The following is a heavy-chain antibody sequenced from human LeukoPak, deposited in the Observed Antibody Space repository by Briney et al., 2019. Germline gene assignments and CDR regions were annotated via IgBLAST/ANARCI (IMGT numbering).Heavy chain of an antibody. V-gene: IGHV3-7*01. J-gene: IGHJ4*02. D-gene: IGHD1-26*01. Sequence: PGGSLRLSCAASGFTFSGHWMNWVRQAPGKGLEWVANIDHHSTMTYYMDSVKGRFTISRDNDKNSLYLQLNSLRVEDTAVYYCARDAEELPGVAFDYWGQGALVTVSS. CDR1: GFTFSGHW. CDR2: IDHHSTMT. CDR3: ARDAEELPGVAFDY.